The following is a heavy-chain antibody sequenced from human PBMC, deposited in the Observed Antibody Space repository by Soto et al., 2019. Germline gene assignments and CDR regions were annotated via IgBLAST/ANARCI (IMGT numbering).Heavy chain of an antibody. D-gene: IGHD4-17*01. J-gene: IGHJ6*02. CDR2: LIPIFGTA. V-gene: IGHV1-69*01. Sequence: QVQLVQSGAEVKKPGSSVKVSCKASGGTFSRYAISWVRQAPGQGLEWMGGLIPIFGTANYAQTFQGRLTIAADESTSTAYMELSSLRSEDTAVYYCARSTPVTPFQPPYGMDVWGQVTTVTVAS. CDR1: GGTFSRYA. CDR3: ARSTPVTPFQPPYGMDV.